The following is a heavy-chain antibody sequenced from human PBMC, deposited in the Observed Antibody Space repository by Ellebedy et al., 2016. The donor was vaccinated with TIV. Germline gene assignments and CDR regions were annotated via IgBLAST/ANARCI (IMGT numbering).Heavy chain of an antibody. Sequence: MPSETLSLTCTVSGGSISSYYWSWIRQPAGKGLEWIGRIYTSGSTNYNPSLKSRVTMSVDTSKNQFSLKLSSVTAADTAVYYCARDQVDITDWYNWFDPWGQGTLVTVSS. V-gene: IGHV4-4*07. CDR3: ARDQVDITDWYNWFDP. J-gene: IGHJ5*02. D-gene: IGHD3-9*01. CDR2: IYTSGST. CDR1: GGSISSYY.